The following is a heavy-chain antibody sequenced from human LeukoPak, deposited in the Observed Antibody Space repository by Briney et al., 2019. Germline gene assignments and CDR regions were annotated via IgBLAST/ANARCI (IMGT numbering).Heavy chain of an antibody. J-gene: IGHJ4*02. CDR2: IRYDGSNK. CDR3: AKDGGHDYGDYVVTD. D-gene: IGHD4-17*01. Sequence: GRSLRLSCAASGFTFSSYGMHWVRQAPGKGLEWVAFIRYDGSNKYYADSVKGRFTISRDNSKNTLYLQMNSLRAEDTAVYYCAKDGGHDYGDYVVTDWGQGTLVTVSS. CDR1: GFTFSSYG. V-gene: IGHV3-30*02.